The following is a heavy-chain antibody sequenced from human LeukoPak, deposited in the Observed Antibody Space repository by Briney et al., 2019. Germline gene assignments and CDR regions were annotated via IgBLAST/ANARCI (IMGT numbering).Heavy chain of an antibody. D-gene: IGHD3-3*01. CDR3: AKDSPIFLEWLCLDY. V-gene: IGHV3-30*18. CDR1: GFTFSSYG. J-gene: IGHJ4*02. CDR2: ISYDGSNK. Sequence: PGGSLRLSCAASGFTFSSYGMNWVRQAPGKGLEWVAVISYDGSNKYYADSVKGRFTISRDNSKDTLYLQMNSLRAEDTAVYYCAKDSPIFLEWLCLDYWGQGTLVTVSS.